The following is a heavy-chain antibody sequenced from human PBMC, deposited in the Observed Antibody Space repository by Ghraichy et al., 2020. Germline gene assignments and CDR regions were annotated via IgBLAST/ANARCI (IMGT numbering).Heavy chain of an antibody. D-gene: IGHD2-2*02. CDR3: ARGEVVVVPAAIMGRYFDY. CDR2: INHSGST. Sequence: SETLSLTCAVYGGSFSGYYWSWIRQPPGKGLEWIGEINHSGSTNYNPSLKSRVTISVDTSKNQFSLKLSSVTAADTAVYYCARGEVVVVPAAIMGRYFDYWGQGTLVTVSS. V-gene: IGHV4-34*01. CDR1: GGSFSGYY. J-gene: IGHJ4*02.